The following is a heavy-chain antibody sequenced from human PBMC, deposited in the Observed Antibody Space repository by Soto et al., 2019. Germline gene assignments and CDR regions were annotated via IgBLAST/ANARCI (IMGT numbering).Heavy chain of an antibody. J-gene: IGHJ4*02. CDR3: AITYCRDNSCPRDFDF. V-gene: IGHV1-69*02. CDR1: GGTFNTYT. CDR2: FIPILDMA. D-gene: IGHD2-21*01. Sequence: QVQVVQSGAEVKKPESSVKVSCKPSGGTFNTYTVNWVRLAPGHGLEWMGRFIPILDMANYAQKFQHRVTIPADRSTFTAYMELNSLTSDDTAVYYCAITYCRDNSCPRDFDFWGPGTRVTVSS.